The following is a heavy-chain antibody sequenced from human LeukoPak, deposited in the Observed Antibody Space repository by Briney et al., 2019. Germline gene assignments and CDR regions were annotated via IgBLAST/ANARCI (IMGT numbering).Heavy chain of an antibody. V-gene: IGHV3-7*01. J-gene: IGHJ4*02. CDR3: AREWQGGIAAAGTRIEGDY. CDR1: GFTFRSYW. Sequence: GGSLRLSCADSGFTFRSYWMTWVRQAPGRGLEWVANIKQDGSEKYYVDSVRGRFTISRDNAENSLYLQMNSLRAEDTAVYYCAREWQGGIAAAGTRIEGDYWGQGTLVAVSS. CDR2: IKQDGSEK. D-gene: IGHD6-13*01.